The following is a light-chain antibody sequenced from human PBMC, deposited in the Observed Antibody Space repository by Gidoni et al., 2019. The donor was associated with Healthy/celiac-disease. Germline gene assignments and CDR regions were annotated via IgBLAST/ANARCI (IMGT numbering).Light chain of an antibody. CDR1: QSVLYSSNNKNY. Sequence: DIVMTQSPDYLPVSLGERATINCKSSQSVLYSSNNKNYLAWYQQKPGQPPKLLIYWASTRESGVPDRFSGSGSGTDFTLTISSLQAEDVAVYYCQQYYSTPLTFGQXTKVEIK. CDR2: WAS. V-gene: IGKV4-1*01. J-gene: IGKJ1*01. CDR3: QQYYSTPLT.